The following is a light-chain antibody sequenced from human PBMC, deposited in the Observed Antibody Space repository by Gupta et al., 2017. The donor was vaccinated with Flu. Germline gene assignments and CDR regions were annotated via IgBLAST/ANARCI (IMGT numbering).Light chain of an antibody. J-gene: IGLJ3*02. Sequence: YELTQLPSLSVSPGQTARITCSGEPLPEEYVYWYQQKPGQAPVLVIYKDRDRPPGIPDRFSGSNSGTTVTLTISGVQAEDEAEYYCQSADRSGTYWVFGGGTKLTVL. CDR1: PLPEEY. V-gene: IGLV3-25*02. CDR2: KDR. CDR3: QSADRSGTYWV.